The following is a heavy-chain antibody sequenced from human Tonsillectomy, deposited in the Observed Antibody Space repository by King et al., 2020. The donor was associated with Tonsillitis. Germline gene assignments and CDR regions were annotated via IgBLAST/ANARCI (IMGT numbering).Heavy chain of an antibody. D-gene: IGHD2-15*01. CDR2: INHSGST. V-gene: IGHV4-34*01. Sequence: VQLQQWGAGLLKPSETLSLTCAVYGGSFSGYYWSWLRQPPGKGLEWIGKINHSGSTNYNPSLKSRVTVSVDTSKNQFSLKLSSVTAADTAVYYCAREGGLLGYCSGGSCFRTAFDYWGQGTLVTVSS. J-gene: IGHJ4*02. CDR1: GGSFSGYY. CDR3: AREGGLLGYCSGGSCFRTAFDY.